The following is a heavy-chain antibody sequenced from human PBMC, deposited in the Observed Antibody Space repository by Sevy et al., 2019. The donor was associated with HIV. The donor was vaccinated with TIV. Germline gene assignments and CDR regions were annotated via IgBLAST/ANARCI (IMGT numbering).Heavy chain of an antibody. V-gene: IGHV3-74*01. J-gene: IGHJ3*01. Sequence: GGSLRLSCAASGFPFINYWMQWVRQSPEKGLVWVSRISTDGRTTGYADSVKGRFTISRDNSKNTLYLQINSLRVEDKAVYYCARGGDFWTGYSNDAFYLWGQGTMVTVSS. CDR3: ARGGDFWTGYSNDAFYL. CDR2: ISTDGRTT. D-gene: IGHD3-3*01. CDR1: GFPFINYW.